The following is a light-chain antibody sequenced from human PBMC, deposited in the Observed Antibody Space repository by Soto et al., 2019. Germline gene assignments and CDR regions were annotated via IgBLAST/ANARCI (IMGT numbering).Light chain of an antibody. CDR2: GTS. Sequence: VLMQSPGTLSLSPGERATLPYRASQSIKRSYLGWYQHKPGAAHRLLNYGTSSRTTGIPDRFSGSGSGTDFTLTISRLEDDDLAVYYCQHYASSITFGQGTRLEI. V-gene: IGKV3-20*01. CDR1: QSIKRSY. J-gene: IGKJ5*01. CDR3: QHYASSIT.